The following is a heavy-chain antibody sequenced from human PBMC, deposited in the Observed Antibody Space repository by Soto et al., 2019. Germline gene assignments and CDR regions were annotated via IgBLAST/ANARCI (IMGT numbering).Heavy chain of an antibody. J-gene: IGHJ5*02. Sequence: ASVKVSCKASGYTFTGYYMHWVRQAPGQGLEWMGWINPNSGGTNYAQKFQGRVTMTRDTSISTAYTELSRLRSDDTAVYYCARGHCSSTSCYSGWFDPWGQGTLVTVSS. CDR1: GYTFTGYY. V-gene: IGHV1-2*02. CDR2: INPNSGGT. D-gene: IGHD2-2*02. CDR3: ARGHCSSTSCYSGWFDP.